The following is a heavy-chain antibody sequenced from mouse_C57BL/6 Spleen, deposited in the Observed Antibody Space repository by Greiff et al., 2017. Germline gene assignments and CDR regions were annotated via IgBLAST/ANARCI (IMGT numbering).Heavy chain of an antibody. V-gene: IGHV5-17*01. CDR3: ARGSLFAY. CDR1: GFTFSDYG. D-gene: IGHD1-1*01. CDR2: ISSGSSTI. Sequence: EVHLVESGGGLVKPGGSLKLSCAASGFTFSDYGMHWVRQAPEKGLEWVAYISSGSSTIYSADTVKGRFTISRVNAKNTLFLQMTSLRSEDTAMYYCARGSLFAYWGQGTLVTVSA. J-gene: IGHJ3*01.